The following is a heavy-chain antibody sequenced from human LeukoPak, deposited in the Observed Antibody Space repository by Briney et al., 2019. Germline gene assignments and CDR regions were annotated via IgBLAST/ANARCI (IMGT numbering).Heavy chain of an antibody. CDR2: INHSGST. V-gene: IGHV4-34*01. J-gene: IGHJ6*03. D-gene: IGHD5-12*01. CDR1: GGSFSGYY. Sequence: SETLSLTCAVYGGSFSGYYWSWIRQPPGKGLEWIGEINHSGSTNYNPSLKSRVTISVNTSKNQFSLKLSSVTAADTAVYYCARGNILIVATIYYYYYMDVWGKGTTVTISS. CDR3: ARGNILIVATIYYYYYMDV.